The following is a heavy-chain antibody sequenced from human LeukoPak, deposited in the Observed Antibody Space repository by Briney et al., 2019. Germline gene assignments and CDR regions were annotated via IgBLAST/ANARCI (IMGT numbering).Heavy chain of an antibody. D-gene: IGHD3-16*01. CDR1: GYTFTGYY. Sequence: GASVKVSCKASGYTFTGYYMHWVRQAPGQGLEWMGRINPDSGGTNYAQKFQGRVTMTRDTSISTAYMELSRLRSDDTAVYYCARDFLGAHAFDIWGQGTMVTVSS. J-gene: IGHJ3*02. V-gene: IGHV1-2*06. CDR2: INPDSGGT. CDR3: ARDFLGAHAFDI.